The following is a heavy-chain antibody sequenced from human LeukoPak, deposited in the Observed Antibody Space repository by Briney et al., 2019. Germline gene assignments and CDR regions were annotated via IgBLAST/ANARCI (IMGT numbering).Heavy chain of an antibody. J-gene: IGHJ4*02. Sequence: TSETLSLTCTVSGGSIGGYYWSWIRQPPGKGLEWIGYIYYSGSTNYNPSLKSRVTISVDTSKNQFSLNLSSVTAADTAVYYCARDSLIRNSSGWYYFDYWGQGTLVTVSS. CDR1: GGSIGGYY. CDR3: ARDSLIRNSSGWYYFDY. V-gene: IGHV4-59*01. CDR2: IYYSGST. D-gene: IGHD6-19*01.